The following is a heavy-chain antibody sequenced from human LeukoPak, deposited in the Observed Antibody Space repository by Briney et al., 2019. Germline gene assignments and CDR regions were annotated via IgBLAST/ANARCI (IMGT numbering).Heavy chain of an antibody. Sequence: KPSETLSLTCTVSCVSIRSYYRSWIRQPPRKGLAGVGYIYYSGSTNYNTSLKSRVTITVVTSKNQFSLKLSSVTAADTAVYYCARNYDSSGYYYVGYWGQGTLVTVSS. CDR2: IYYSGST. V-gene: IGHV4-59*12. D-gene: IGHD3-22*01. J-gene: IGHJ4*02. CDR1: CVSIRSYY. CDR3: ARNYDSSGYYYVGY.